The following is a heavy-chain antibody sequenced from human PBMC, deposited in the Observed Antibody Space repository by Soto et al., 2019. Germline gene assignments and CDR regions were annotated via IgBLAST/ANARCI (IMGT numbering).Heavy chain of an antibody. CDR1: GGSLTGYY. J-gene: IGHJ4*02. D-gene: IGHD5-12*01. CDR2: IKDGGVT. CDR3: ARGQEGIVATH. Sequence: ETLSLTCAVNGGSLTGYYWSWIRQPPGKGLEWIGEIKDGGVTNYSPSLKGRVTMSADTSKNQFSLKLNSVTAADTAVYYCARGQEGIVATHWDQGTLVTVSS. V-gene: IGHV4-34*01.